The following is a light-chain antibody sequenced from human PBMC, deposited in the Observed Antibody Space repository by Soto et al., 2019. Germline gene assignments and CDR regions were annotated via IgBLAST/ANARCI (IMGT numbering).Light chain of an antibody. CDR1: RSDVGGYNY. Sequence: QSALTQPASVSGSPGQSITISCTGTRSDVGGYNYVSWYQQLPGKAPKLMIYEVSKRPSGVSNRFSGSKSGNTASLTISGLQAEDEADYYCSSYTSNSPYVFGTGTKVTVL. V-gene: IGLV2-14*01. J-gene: IGLJ1*01. CDR2: EVS. CDR3: SSYTSNSPYV.